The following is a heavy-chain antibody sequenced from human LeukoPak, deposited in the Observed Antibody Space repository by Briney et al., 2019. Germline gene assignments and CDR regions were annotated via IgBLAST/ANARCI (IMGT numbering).Heavy chain of an antibody. Sequence: PEGSLRLSCASSGFAFSDYEMNWVRQAPGKGLEWVSYISSSGSIIYYADSVKGRFTISRDNAKRSLFLQMNSLRVEDTAVYYCARTMWGFDYWGQGTLVTVSS. J-gene: IGHJ4*02. CDR2: ISSSGSII. CDR3: ARTMWGFDY. CDR1: GFAFSDYE. V-gene: IGHV3-48*03. D-gene: IGHD7-27*01.